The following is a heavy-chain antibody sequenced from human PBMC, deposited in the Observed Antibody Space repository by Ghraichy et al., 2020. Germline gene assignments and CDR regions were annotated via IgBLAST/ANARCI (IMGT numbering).Heavy chain of an antibody. Sequence: GGSLRLSCAASGFAFNNAWMNWVRQAPGKGLEWVGRIKTTTDGGTTDYAAPVKGRFTISRDDSRTTLYLQMNSLKTEDTGVYYCARIAAALSLWGQGTLVTVSS. J-gene: IGHJ4*02. CDR3: ARIAAALSL. CDR2: IKTTTDGGTT. CDR1: GFAFNNAW. V-gene: IGHV3-15*01. D-gene: IGHD6-13*01.